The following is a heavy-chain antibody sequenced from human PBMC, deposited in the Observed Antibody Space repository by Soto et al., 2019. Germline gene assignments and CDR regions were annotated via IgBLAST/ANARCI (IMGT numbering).Heavy chain of an antibody. V-gene: IGHV3-48*01. CDR1: GFTFSSYS. Sequence: GGSLRLSCAASGFTFSSYSMNWVRQAPGKGLEWVSYISSSSSTIYYAESVKGRFTISRDNAKNSLYQQMNSLRAEDTAVYYCAFVPAAIDFDYWGQGTLVTVSS. D-gene: IGHD2-2*01. CDR2: ISSSSSTI. CDR3: AFVPAAIDFDY. J-gene: IGHJ4*02.